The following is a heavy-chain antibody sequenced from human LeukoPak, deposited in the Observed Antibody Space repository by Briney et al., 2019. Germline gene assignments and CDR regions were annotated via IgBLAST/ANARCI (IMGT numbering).Heavy chain of an antibody. V-gene: IGHV4-4*07. D-gene: IGHD2-2*01. Sequence: PSETLSLTCSVSGASISLSYWSWIRKPAGKGLEWIGRINTNGNTNYNPSLRSRITLSVDTSKDQFSLKLTSVTAADTAVYFCARLFLPADAGAFDIWGQGTMVTVSS. CDR3: ARLFLPADAGAFDI. CDR1: GASISLSY. CDR2: INTNGNT. J-gene: IGHJ3*02.